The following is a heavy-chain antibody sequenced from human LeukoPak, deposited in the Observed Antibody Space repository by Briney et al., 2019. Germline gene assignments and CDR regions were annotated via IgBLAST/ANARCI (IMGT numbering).Heavy chain of an antibody. CDR3: ARGRERATIPELCY. J-gene: IGHJ4*02. D-gene: IGHD5-24*01. CDR1: RFTFSSYA. Sequence: GGSLRLSCAASRFTFSSYAMHWVRQAPGRGVEWVAVISYDGSNKYYADSVKGRFTISRDNSKNTLYLQKNSLRAGDRPVYCCARGRERATIPELCYWGQGTLVTVSS. V-gene: IGHV3-30*04. CDR2: ISYDGSNK.